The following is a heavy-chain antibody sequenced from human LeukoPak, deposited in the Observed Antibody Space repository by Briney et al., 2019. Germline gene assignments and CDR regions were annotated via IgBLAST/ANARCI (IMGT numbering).Heavy chain of an antibody. CDR3: AREECSGGSCSTGY. CDR2: INPNSGGT. Sequence: GASVKVSCKASGYTFTGYYMHWVRQAPGQGLEWMGWINPNSGGTNYAQKFQGRVTMTRDTSISTAYMELSRLRSDDTAVYYCAREECSGGSCSTGYWGQGTLVTVSS. V-gene: IGHV1-2*02. J-gene: IGHJ4*02. D-gene: IGHD2-15*01. CDR1: GYTFTGYY.